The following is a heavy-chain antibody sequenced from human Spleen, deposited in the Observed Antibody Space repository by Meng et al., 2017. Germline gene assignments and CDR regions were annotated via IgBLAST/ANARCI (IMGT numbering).Heavy chain of an antibody. CDR2: INHSGST. CDR1: GGSFSGYY. D-gene: IGHD6-19*01. Sequence: GSLRLSCAVYGGSFSGYYWSWIRQPPGKGLEWIGEINHSGSTNYNPSLKSRVTISVDTSKNQFSLKLSSVTAADTAVYYCARSYSSGWYGPYYYHYYGMDVWGQGTTVTVSS. CDR3: ARSYSSGWYGPYYYHYYGMDV. V-gene: IGHV4-34*01. J-gene: IGHJ6*02.